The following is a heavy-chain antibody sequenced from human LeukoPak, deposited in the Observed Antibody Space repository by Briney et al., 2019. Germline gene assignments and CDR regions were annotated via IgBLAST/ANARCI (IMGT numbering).Heavy chain of an antibody. CDR3: AREAIGTTKTDDAFDI. Sequence: GRSLRLACAAAGLTFSNFPMHWVRQAPGKGLEWVAVISYDGNTKYYADSVKGRFAISRDNSKNTLFLQMNSLRAEDTAVYYCAREAIGTTKTDDAFDIWGQGTMVTVSS. CDR1: GLTFSNFP. D-gene: IGHD1-1*01. V-gene: IGHV3-30*09. CDR2: ISYDGNTK. J-gene: IGHJ3*02.